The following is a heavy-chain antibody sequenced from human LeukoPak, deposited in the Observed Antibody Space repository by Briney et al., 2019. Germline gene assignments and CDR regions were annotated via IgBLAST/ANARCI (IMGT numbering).Heavy chain of an antibody. Sequence: SETLSLTCAVYGGSFSGYYWSWIRQPPGKGLEYIGSIYDSGNTYYNPSLNNRVTISVDTSKNQLSLKLSSVTAADTAVYYCTRDSGQHRGYDWSHWGQGTLVSVSS. J-gene: IGHJ4*02. CDR2: IYDSGNT. D-gene: IGHD5-12*01. CDR3: TRDSGQHRGYDWSH. CDR1: GGSFSGYY. V-gene: IGHV4-34*01.